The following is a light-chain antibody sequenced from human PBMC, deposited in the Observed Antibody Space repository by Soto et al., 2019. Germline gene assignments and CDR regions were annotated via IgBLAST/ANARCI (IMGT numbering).Light chain of an antibody. CDR3: LLSYSGGRPV. J-gene: IGLJ3*02. Sequence: QAVVTQETSLAVSPGGTVRRTCGSSTGAVTSGHYPYWFQQKPGQAPRTLIYDTSNKHSWTPARFSGSLLGGKAALTLSGAQPEDESDYYCLLSYSGGRPVFGGGTKVTVL. V-gene: IGLV7-46*01. CDR1: TGAVTSGHY. CDR2: DTS.